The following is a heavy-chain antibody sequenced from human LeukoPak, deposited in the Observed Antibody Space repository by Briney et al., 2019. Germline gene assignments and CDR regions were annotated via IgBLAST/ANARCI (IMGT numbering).Heavy chain of an antibody. CDR2: INPNSGGT. Sequence: ASVKVSCKASGYTFTSYYMHWVRQAPGQGLEWMGWINPNSGGTNYAQKFQGRVTMTRDTSISTAYMELSRLRSDGTAVYYCARDEGVAGTAYYYYMDVWGKGTTVTISS. V-gene: IGHV1-2*02. CDR1: GYTFTSYY. CDR3: ARDEGVAGTAYYYYMDV. D-gene: IGHD6-19*01. J-gene: IGHJ6*03.